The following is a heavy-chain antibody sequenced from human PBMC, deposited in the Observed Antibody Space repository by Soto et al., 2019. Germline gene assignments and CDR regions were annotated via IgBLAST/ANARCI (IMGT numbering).Heavy chain of an antibody. Sequence: SETLSLTCTVSGGSISSRYYWGWIRQSPGKGLEWIANIYYSGSTYYNPSLKSRVSISVDTSKNQFSLTVNSVTAADTSVYYCARLFYDSSGFDSWGQGTLVTVSS. CDR1: GGSISSRYY. CDR3: ARLFYDSSGFDS. V-gene: IGHV4-39*01. CDR2: IYYSGST. D-gene: IGHD3-22*01. J-gene: IGHJ4*02.